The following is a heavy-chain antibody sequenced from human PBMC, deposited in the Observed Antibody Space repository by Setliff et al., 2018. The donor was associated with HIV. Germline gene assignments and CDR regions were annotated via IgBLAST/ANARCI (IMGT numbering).Heavy chain of an antibody. D-gene: IGHD4-17*01. V-gene: IGHV4-30-4*01. CDR1: GEFISSGFHY. Sequence: SETLSLTCTVSGEFISSGFHYWSWIRQHPGKGLEWIGFIYYSGTSHYSPSLKNRISISVDTSKNQFSLKMTSVTAADTALYYCARRLPIAWADYGPAGYFDPWGQGTLVTVSS. CDR2: IYYSGTS. J-gene: IGHJ5*02. CDR3: ARRLPIAWADYGPAGYFDP.